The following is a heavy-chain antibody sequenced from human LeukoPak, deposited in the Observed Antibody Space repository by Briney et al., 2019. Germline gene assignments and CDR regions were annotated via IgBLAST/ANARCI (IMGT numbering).Heavy chain of an antibody. CDR2: ISGSGGST. CDR3: AKRYGSWPPKTFDY. D-gene: IGHD6-13*01. J-gene: IGHJ4*02. Sequence: PGGSLRLSCAASGFTFSGYAMSWVRQAPGKGLEWVSAISGSGGSTYYADSVEGRFTISRDNSKNTLYLQMNSLRAEDTAVYYCAKRYGSWPPKTFDYWGQGTLVTVSS. V-gene: IGHV3-23*01. CDR1: GFTFSGYA.